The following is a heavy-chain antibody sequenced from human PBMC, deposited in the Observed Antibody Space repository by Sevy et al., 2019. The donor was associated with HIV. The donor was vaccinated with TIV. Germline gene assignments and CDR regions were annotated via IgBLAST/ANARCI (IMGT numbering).Heavy chain of an antibody. CDR1: GFTFSSYS. CDR3: ARDDYDILTGSPSSRYYYIDV. V-gene: IGHV3-48*02. J-gene: IGHJ6*03. CDR2: ISSSSSTI. D-gene: IGHD3-9*01. Sequence: GGSLRLSCAASGFTFSSYSMNWVRQAPGKGLEWVSYISSSSSTIYYADSVKGRFTIFRDNAKNSLYLQMNSLRDEDTAVYYCARDDYDILTGSPSSRYYYIDVWGKGTTVTVAS.